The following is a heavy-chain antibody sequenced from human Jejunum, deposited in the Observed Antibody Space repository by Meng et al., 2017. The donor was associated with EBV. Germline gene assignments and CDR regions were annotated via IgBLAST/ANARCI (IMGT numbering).Heavy chain of an antibody. CDR3: SFITTAGYYFDY. J-gene: IGHJ4*02. CDR1: GFTFSSYS. CDR2: ITSSSAYI. Sequence: EVQLVESGGGLVKPGGSLRLSCAASGFTFSSYSMNWVRQAPGKGLEWVSSITSSSAYIYYADSVKGRFTISRDNAKNSLYLQMNSLRAEDTAVYYCSFITTAGYYFDYRGQGTLGTVS. V-gene: IGHV3-21*02. D-gene: IGHD6-13*01.